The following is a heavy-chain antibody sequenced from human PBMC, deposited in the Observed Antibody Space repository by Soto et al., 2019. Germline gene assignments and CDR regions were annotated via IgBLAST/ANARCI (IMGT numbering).Heavy chain of an antibody. CDR1: GFDFGDYY. CDR2: IDSGDGTT. J-gene: IGHJ4*02. V-gene: IGHV3-11*01. CDR3: VRPYYSSSWFPFDR. Sequence: VGSLRLSCTGSGFDFGDYYMSWIRQAPGRGLEWVSYIDSGDGTTYYTDSVKGRFTISRDNAKKTVYLQMSSLRVEDTALYYCVRPYYSSSWFPFDRWGQGTLVTVSS. D-gene: IGHD6-13*01.